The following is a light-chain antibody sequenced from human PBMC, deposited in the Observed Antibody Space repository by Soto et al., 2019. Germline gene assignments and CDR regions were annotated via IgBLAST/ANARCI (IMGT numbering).Light chain of an antibody. V-gene: IGKV1-9*01. CDR1: QGISSS. CDR2: AAS. Sequence: DIQLTQSPSFLSASVGDRVTITCRASQGISSSLAWYQQKPGKAPKLLIYAASTLQSGVPSRFSGSGSGTEFTLTISSLQPEDFANYYWQQLNSYPSFGQGTKLEIK. J-gene: IGKJ1*01. CDR3: QQLNSYPS.